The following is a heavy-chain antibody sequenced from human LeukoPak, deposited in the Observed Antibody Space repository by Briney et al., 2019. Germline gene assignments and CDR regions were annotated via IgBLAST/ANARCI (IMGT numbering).Heavy chain of an antibody. D-gene: IGHD4-17*01. CDR1: GGIFSSYA. Sequence: ASVKVSCKASGGIFSSYAISWVRQAPGQGLEWMGGIIPIFGTANYAQKFQGRVTITTDESTSTAYMELSSLRSEDTAVYYCARDGAAVTRGTRPKYFDYWGQGTLVTVSS. V-gene: IGHV1-69*05. CDR3: ARDGAAVTRGTRPKYFDY. CDR2: IIPIFGTA. J-gene: IGHJ4*02.